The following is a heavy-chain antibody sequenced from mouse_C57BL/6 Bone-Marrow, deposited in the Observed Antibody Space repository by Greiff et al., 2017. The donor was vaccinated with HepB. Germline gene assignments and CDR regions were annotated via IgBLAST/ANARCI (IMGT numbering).Heavy chain of an antibody. CDR3: AEIYVGLFDY. CDR1: GYTFTSYG. CDR2: IYPRGGNT. J-gene: IGHJ3*01. V-gene: IGHV1-81*01. Sequence: VQLQESGAELVSPGASVKLSCKASGYTFTSYGISWVKQRTGQGLEWIGEIYPRGGNTYYNEKFKGKDTLTADKSSSTAYMELRSLTSEDSAVSFCAEIYVGLFDYWGQGTPITVSA. D-gene: IGHD1-1*01.